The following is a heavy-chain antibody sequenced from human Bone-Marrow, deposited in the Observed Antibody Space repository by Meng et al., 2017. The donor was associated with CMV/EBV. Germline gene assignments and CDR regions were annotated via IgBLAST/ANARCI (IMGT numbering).Heavy chain of an antibody. CDR2: MSGGVTST. CDR1: GFTVSRKS. V-gene: IGHV3-23*01. CDR3: AKGKASDQ. J-gene: IGHJ4*02. Sequence: GGSLRLSCAVSGFTVSRKSVRWVRQAPGEGLEWVSAMSGGVTSTYYADSVKGRFTISRDNSKNTLYLQMNSLRAEDTAIYYCAKGKASDQWGQGTLVTVSS.